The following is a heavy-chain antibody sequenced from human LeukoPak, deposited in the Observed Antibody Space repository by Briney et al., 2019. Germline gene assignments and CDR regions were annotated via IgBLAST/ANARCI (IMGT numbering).Heavy chain of an antibody. J-gene: IGHJ4*02. CDR2: VYSSGST. V-gene: IGHV4-61*02. Sequence: PSQTLSLTCTVSGGSIRSDNYYWSWIRQAAGKGPEWIGRVYSSGSTNYNPSLKSRVTISIDTSKNQFSLELSSVTAADTAVYYCARDPGDCTNGVCYVFDYWGQGTLVTVSS. D-gene: IGHD2-8*01. CDR1: GGSIRSDNYY. CDR3: ARDPGDCTNGVCYVFDY.